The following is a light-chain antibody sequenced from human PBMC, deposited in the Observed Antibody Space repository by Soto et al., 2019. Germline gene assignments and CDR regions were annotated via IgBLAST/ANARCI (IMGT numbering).Light chain of an antibody. V-gene: IGKV3-20*01. CDR3: QQYGTSPS. CDR2: DAS. Sequence: EIVLTQSPGTLSLSPGERATLSCRASQSVSSNFLAWYQQKPGQAPRLLIYDASTRATGIPDRFSGSGSGTAFTLTVSRLEPEDFAVYYCQQYGTSPSFGPGTKVDIK. J-gene: IGKJ3*01. CDR1: QSVSSNF.